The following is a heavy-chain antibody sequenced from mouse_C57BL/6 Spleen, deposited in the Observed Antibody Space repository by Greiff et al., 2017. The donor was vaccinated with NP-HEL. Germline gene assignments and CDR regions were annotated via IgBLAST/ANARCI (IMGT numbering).Heavy chain of an antibody. Sequence: QVQLQQPGAELVMPGASVKLSCKASGYTFTSYWMHWVKQRPGQGLEWIGAIDPSDSYTNYNQKFQGKSTLTVDKSSSTAYMPLSSLTSEDSAVYYCARRRSSGPYFDYWGQGTTLTVSS. V-gene: IGHV1-69*01. CDR2: IDPSDSYT. CDR3: ARRRSSGPYFDY. J-gene: IGHJ2*01. CDR1: GYTFTSYW. D-gene: IGHD3-2*02.